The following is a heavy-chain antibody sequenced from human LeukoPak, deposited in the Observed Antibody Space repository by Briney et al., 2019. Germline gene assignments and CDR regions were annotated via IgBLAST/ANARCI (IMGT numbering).Heavy chain of an antibody. Sequence: GASVKVSCKASGYTFTGYYMHWVRQAPGQGLEWMGWINPNSGGTNYAQKFQGRVTMTRDTSISTAYMELSRLRSDDTAVYYCARAGYSGYDRAGYFGYWGQGTLVTVSS. V-gene: IGHV1-2*02. CDR2: INPNSGGT. D-gene: IGHD5-12*01. CDR1: GYTFTGYY. CDR3: ARAGYSGYDRAGYFGY. J-gene: IGHJ4*02.